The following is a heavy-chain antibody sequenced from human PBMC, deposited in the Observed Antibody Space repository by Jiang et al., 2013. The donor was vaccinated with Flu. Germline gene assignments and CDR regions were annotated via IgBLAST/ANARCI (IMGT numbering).Heavy chain of an antibody. D-gene: IGHD4-17*01. CDR2: INHSGST. J-gene: IGHJ6*03. Sequence: RLLKPSETLSLTCAVYGGSFSGYYWSWIRQPPGKGLEWIGEINHSGSTNYNPSLKSRVTISVGTSKNQFSLKLSSVTAADTAVYYCARGSSVTTGSWNYYYYMDVWGKGPRSPSP. V-gene: IGHV4-34*01. CDR1: GGSFSGYY. CDR3: ARGSSVTTGSWNYYYYMDV.